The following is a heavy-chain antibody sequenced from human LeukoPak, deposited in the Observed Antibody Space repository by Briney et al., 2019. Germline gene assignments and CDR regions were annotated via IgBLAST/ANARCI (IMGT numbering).Heavy chain of an antibody. Sequence: GESLKISCKGSGYSFTSYWIGWVRQMPGKGLEWMGIIYPGDSDTRYSPSFQGQVTISADKSISTAYLQWSSLKASDTAMYYCARGGYCSSTSCYLGWGDAIDIWGQGTMVTVSS. CDR1: GYSFTSYW. D-gene: IGHD2-2*01. CDR3: ARGGYCSSTSCYLGWGDAIDI. J-gene: IGHJ3*02. CDR2: IYPGDSDT. V-gene: IGHV5-51*01.